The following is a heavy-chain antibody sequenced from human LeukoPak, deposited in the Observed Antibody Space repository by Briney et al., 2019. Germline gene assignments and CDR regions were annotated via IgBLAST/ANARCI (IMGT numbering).Heavy chain of an antibody. D-gene: IGHD6-6*01. Sequence: PSETLSLTCAVSGGSISSNNWWSWVRQPPGKGLEWIGEIHHSGNTNYNSSLKSRVTISVDTSKNQISLKLTSVTAADTAVYYCARGVGSIAGPYWGQGTLVIVSS. CDR2: IHHSGNT. J-gene: IGHJ4*02. CDR1: GGSISSNNW. CDR3: ARGVGSIAGPY. V-gene: IGHV4-4*02.